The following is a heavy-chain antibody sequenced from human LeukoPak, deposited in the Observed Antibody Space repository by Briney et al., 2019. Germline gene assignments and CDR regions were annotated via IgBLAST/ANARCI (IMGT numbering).Heavy chain of an antibody. Sequence: GGFLRLSCAASGFTFDDYAMHWVRLTPGKGLEWVSLISWDGGSTYYGDSVKGRFTISRDNSKNSLCLQMNSLRTEDTAFYYCAKDSGSPHYYYMDVWGKGTTVTVSS. CDR2: ISWDGGST. V-gene: IGHV3-43D*04. J-gene: IGHJ6*03. CDR1: GFTFDDYA. CDR3: AKDSGSPHYYYMDV. D-gene: IGHD6-13*01.